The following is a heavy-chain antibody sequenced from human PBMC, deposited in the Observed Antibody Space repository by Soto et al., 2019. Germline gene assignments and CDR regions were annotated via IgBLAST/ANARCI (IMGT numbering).Heavy chain of an antibody. CDR1: GLSFSNAW. CDR2: ISGSVDRT. V-gene: IGHV3-23*01. D-gene: IGHD6-6*01. Sequence: PGGSLRLSCAASGLSFSNAWMNWVRQAPGKGLEWVSSISGSVDRTYYADSVKGRFTISRDNSQKMVYLEMNSLRGEDTAVYYCAKSPSRAPYGVDIWGQGTTVTVSS. CDR3: AKSPSRAPYGVDI. J-gene: IGHJ6*02.